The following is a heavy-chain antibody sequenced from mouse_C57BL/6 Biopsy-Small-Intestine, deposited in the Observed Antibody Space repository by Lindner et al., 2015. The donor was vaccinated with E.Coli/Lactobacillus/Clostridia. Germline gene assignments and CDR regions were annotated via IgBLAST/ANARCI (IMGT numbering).Heavy chain of an antibody. CDR2: ISSGGSYT. D-gene: IGHD2-5*01. CDR1: GFTFSSYG. Sequence: VQLQESWGRLSEAWRVPENSPCAASGFTFSSYGMSWVRQTPDKRLGWVATISSGGSYTYYPDSVKGRFTISRDNAKNTLYLQMSSLKSEDTAMYYCARHPLYYSNPYYAMDYVGSRNLSHRLL. J-gene: IGHJ4*01. V-gene: IGHV5-6*01. CDR3: ARHPLYYSNPYYAMDY.